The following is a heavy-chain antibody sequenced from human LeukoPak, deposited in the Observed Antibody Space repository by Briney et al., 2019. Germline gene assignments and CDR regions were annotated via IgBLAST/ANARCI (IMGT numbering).Heavy chain of an antibody. CDR3: ARARGRGYYYGSGSSYYYGMDV. D-gene: IGHD3-10*01. Sequence: GGSLRLSCAASGFTFSSYSMNWVRQAPGKGLEWVSSISSSSSYIYYADSVKGRFTISRDNAKNSLYLQMNSLRAEDTAAYYCARARGRGYYYGSGSSYYYGMDVWGQGTTVTVSS. CDR1: GFTFSSYS. V-gene: IGHV3-21*01. J-gene: IGHJ6*02. CDR2: ISSSSSYI.